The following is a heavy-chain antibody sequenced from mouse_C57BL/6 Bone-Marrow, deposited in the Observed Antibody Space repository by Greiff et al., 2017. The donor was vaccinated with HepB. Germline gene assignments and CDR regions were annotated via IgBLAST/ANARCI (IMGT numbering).Heavy chain of an antibody. CDR1: GYTFTSYW. V-gene: IGHV1-69*01. Sequence: QVQLQQPGAELVMPGASVKLSCKASGYTFTSYWMHWVKQRPGQGLEWIGEIDPSDSYTNYNQKFKGKSTLTVDKSSSTAYMQLSSLTSEDSAVYYCARRGGNMIYDVDYWGQGTTLTVSS. CDR2: IDPSDSYT. CDR3: ARRGGNMIYDVDY. D-gene: IGHD2-3*01. J-gene: IGHJ2*01.